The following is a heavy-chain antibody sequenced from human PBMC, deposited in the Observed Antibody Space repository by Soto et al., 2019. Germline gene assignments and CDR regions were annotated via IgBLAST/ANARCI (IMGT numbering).Heavy chain of an antibody. D-gene: IGHD1-1*01. CDR1: GYAFTTYA. Sequence: QVHLVQSGAEVKKPGASVKVSCKGSGYAFTTYAITWVRQAPGQGLEWMGWISAHTCTTNYAQKLQGRVTVTRDTATSTAYMELRSLRSEDTAVYYYARGRYGDYWGQGALVTGSS. CDR2: ISAHTCTT. CDR3: ARGRYGDY. V-gene: IGHV1-18*01. J-gene: IGHJ4*02.